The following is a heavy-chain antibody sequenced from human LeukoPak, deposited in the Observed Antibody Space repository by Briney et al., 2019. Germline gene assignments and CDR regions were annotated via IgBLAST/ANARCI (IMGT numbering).Heavy chain of an antibody. CDR3: ARDEGGGSYAY. CDR1: GFTFSRYW. J-gene: IGHJ4*02. D-gene: IGHD1-26*01. V-gene: IGHV3-7*01. Sequence: GGSLRLSCAVSGFTFSRYWMSWVRQAPGKGLEWVANIKDDGSKKDYVDSVKGRFTISRDNAKNSLYLEMNSLRAEDTAIYYCARDEGGGSYAYWGQGALVTVSS. CDR2: IKDDGSKK.